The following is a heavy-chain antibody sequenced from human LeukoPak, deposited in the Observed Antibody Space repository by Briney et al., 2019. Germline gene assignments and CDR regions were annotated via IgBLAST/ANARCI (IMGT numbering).Heavy chain of an antibody. D-gene: IGHD3-10*01. CDR1: GFTVSSNY. CDR2: IYSGGST. V-gene: IGHV3-53*01. CDR3: AKRVFPYYYMDV. J-gene: IGHJ6*03. Sequence: GGSLRLSCADSGFTVSSNYMSWVRQAPGKGLEWVSVIYSGGSTYYADSVKGRFTISRDDSKNTPYLQMNSLRAEDTAVYYCAKRVFPYYYMDVWGKGTTVTVSS.